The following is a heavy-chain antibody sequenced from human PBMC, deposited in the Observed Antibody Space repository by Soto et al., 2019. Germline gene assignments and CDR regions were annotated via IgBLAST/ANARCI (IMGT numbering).Heavy chain of an antibody. J-gene: IGHJ4*02. CDR2: IIDSGGST. CDR3: AKRASGSYFDY. V-gene: IGHV3-23*01. Sequence: GGSLRLSCAASGFTFSSCAMGWVRQAPGKGLEWVSDIIDSGGSTYYADSVKGRFTISRDNSKNTLYLQMKSLGAEDTAVYYCAKRASGSYFDYWGQGTLVTVSS. D-gene: IGHD3-10*01. CDR1: GFTFSSCA.